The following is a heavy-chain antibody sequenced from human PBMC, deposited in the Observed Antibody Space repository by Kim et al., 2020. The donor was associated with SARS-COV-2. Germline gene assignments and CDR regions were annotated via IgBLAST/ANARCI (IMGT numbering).Heavy chain of an antibody. CDR2: GCA. D-gene: IGHD1-26*01. CDR3: ARDGGATVY. Sequence: GCAYNTPSLRSRVTISVDTAKNQFSQKLSAVTAADTAVYYCARDGGATVYWGQGTLVTVSS. J-gene: IGHJ4*02. V-gene: IGHV4-39*02.